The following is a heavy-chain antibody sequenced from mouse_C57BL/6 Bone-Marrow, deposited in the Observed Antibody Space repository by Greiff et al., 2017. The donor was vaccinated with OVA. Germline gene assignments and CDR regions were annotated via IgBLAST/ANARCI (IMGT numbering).Heavy chain of an antibody. J-gene: IGHJ3*01. Sequence: QVQLQQPGAELVKPGASVKMSCKASGYTFTSYWITWVKQRPGQGLEWIGDIYPGSGSTNYNEKFKSKATLTVDTSSSTAYMQLSSLTSEDSAVYYGARSFRWVRGAWFAYWGQGTLVTVSA. D-gene: IGHD2-1*01. CDR2: IYPGSGST. CDR3: ARSFRWVRGAWFAY. CDR1: GYTFTSYW. V-gene: IGHV1-55*01.